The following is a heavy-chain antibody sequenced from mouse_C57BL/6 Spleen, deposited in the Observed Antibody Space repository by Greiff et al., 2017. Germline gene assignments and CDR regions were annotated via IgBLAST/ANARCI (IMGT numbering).Heavy chain of an antibody. V-gene: IGHV1-55*01. CDR2: IYPGSGST. J-gene: IGHJ2*01. D-gene: IGHD1-1*02. Sequence: QVQLQQPGAELVKPGASVKMSCKASGYTFTSYWITWVKQRPGQGLEWIGDIYPGSGSTNYNEKFKSKATLTVDTSSSTAYMQLSSLTSEDAAVYYCARSGGGSPLDYWGQGTTLTVSS. CDR3: ARSGGGSPLDY. CDR1: GYTFTSYW.